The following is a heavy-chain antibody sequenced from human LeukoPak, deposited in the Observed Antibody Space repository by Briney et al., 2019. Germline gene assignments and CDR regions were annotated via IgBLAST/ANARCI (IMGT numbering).Heavy chain of an antibody. V-gene: IGHV3-74*01. D-gene: IGHD3-10*01. CDR3: ASDSGHAFYF. CDR2: IYSDGSDK. Sequence: GGSLRLSCAASGFTFSTAWMHWVRQAPGKGLVWVSRIYSDGSDKTYADSVWGRFTISRDNAKNTVYLQMNSLRAEDSAVYYCASDSGHAFYFWGQGTMVTVSS. J-gene: IGHJ3*01. CDR1: GFTFSTAW.